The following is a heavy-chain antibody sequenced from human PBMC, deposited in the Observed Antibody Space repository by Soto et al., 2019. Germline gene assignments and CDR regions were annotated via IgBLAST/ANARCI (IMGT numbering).Heavy chain of an antibody. J-gene: IGHJ4*02. Sequence: QITLKESGPTRVKPTQTLTLACTFSGFSLSSSGVGVGWIRQPPGKALEQLALIYWDDDKRYSPSLKSRLTITKDPSKNQVVLTLTTMDPVDTATYYCAHRAGLQGNWDGGYFDFWGQGALVTVSS. V-gene: IGHV2-5*02. CDR1: GFSLSSSGVG. D-gene: IGHD1-1*01. CDR2: IYWDDDK. CDR3: AHRAGLQGNWDGGYFDF.